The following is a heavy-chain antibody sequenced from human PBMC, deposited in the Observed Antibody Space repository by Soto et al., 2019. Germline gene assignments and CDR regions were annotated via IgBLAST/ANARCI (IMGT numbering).Heavy chain of an antibody. CDR1: GYTFTDHY. J-gene: IGHJ6*02. CDR3: ARGRTVNFYGMDL. V-gene: IGHV1-2*02. D-gene: IGHD4-17*01. Sequence: QVQLVQSGAEVKKPGASVKVSYVASGYTFTDHYIHWVRQAPGQGLEWMGWINPHSGVTIYAQKFQGRVTLTRDTSISTAYMELSMLRSDDTAVYYCARGRTVNFYGMDLWGQGTTVTVSS. CDR2: INPHSGVT.